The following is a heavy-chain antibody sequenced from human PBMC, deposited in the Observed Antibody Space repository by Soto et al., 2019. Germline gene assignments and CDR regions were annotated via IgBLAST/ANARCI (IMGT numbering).Heavy chain of an antibody. V-gene: IGHV4-34*01. Sequence: QVQLQQWGAGLLKPSETLSLTCAVYGGSFSGYYWSWIRQPPGKGLEWIGEINHSGSTNYNPSLNSRVTISVDTSNTQFSLNLSSVTAADTAVYYCARGPQYYDFWSVYYTAYYYYYYMDVWCKGTKVTVSS. CDR3: ARGPQYYDFWSVYYTAYYYYYYMDV. J-gene: IGHJ6*03. CDR1: GGSFSGYY. CDR2: INHSGST. D-gene: IGHD3-3*01.